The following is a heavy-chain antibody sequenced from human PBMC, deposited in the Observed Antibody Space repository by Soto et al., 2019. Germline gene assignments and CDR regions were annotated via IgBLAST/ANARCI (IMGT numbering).Heavy chain of an antibody. CDR2: ISSSSSTI. CDR1: GFTFSSYS. Sequence: PGGSLRLSCAASGFTFSSYSMNWVRQAPGKGLEWVSYISSSSSTIYYADSVKGRFTISRDNAKNSLYLQMNSLRDEDTAVYYCASIQYGGNLDRARPHPDYWGQGTLVTVSS. J-gene: IGHJ4*02. V-gene: IGHV3-48*02. D-gene: IGHD2-21*02. CDR3: ASIQYGGNLDRARPHPDY.